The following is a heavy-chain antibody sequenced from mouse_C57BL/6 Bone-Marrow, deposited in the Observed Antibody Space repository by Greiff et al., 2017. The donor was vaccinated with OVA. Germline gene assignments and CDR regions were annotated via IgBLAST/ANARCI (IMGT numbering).Heavy chain of an antibody. CDR3: ARGAY. V-gene: IGHV1-80*01. Sequence: QVQLQQSGADLVKPEASVKISCKASGYAFSNYWMNWVKQRPGKGLEWIGQIYPGDGDTNYNGKFKGKATLTADKSSSTAYMHLRSLTSEDSEGYFSARGAYWGQGTLVTVSA. J-gene: IGHJ3*01. CDR1: GYAFSNYW. CDR2: IYPGDGDT.